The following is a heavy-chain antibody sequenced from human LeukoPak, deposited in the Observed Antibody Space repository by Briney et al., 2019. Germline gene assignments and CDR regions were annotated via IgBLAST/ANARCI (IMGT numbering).Heavy chain of an antibody. CDR1: GGSMRSNNYY. V-gene: IGHV4-39*01. Sequence: SQTLSLTCAVSGGSMRSNNYYWGWIRQPPGKGLEWIGTIHYSGSVYYNPSLKSPVTISLDTSKRQFSLKLTSVTAADTAVYYCARHIMWQWLVGFDYWGQGTLVTVSS. J-gene: IGHJ4*02. CDR2: IHYSGSV. CDR3: ARHIMWQWLVGFDY. D-gene: IGHD6-19*01.